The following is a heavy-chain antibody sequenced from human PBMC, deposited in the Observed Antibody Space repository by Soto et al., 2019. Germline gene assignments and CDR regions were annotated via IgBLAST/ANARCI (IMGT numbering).Heavy chain of an antibody. V-gene: IGHV4-4*07. CDR3: VRGGTKTLRDWFDP. J-gene: IGHJ5*02. Sequence: PSETLSLTCTVSGASISGFYWSWIRKSAGKGLEWIGRIYATGTTDYNPSLKSRVMMSVDTSKKQFSLKLRSVTAADTAVYYCVRGGTKTLRDWFDPWGQGISVTVSS. CDR1: GASISGFY. D-gene: IGHD1-1*01. CDR2: IYATGTT.